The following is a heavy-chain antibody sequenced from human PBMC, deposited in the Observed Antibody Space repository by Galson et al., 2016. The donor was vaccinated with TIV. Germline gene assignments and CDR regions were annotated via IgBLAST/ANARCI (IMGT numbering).Heavy chain of an antibody. CDR1: GYSFSDYY. J-gene: IGHJ4*01. D-gene: IGHD1-14*01. Sequence: SVKVSCKASGYSFSDYYMHWVRQAPGQGLEWMGWINPSNGGTKYAQKFQGRVTMTRDTSISTAYMEVTRLRGDDTAVYYCAGDFHNTNVWGQGPLDTVPS. CDR2: INPSNGGT. CDR3: AGDFHNTNV. V-gene: IGHV1-2*02.